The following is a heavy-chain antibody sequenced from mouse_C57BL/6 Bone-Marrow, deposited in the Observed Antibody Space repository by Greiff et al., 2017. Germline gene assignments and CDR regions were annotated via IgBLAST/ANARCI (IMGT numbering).Heavy chain of an antibody. J-gene: IGHJ3*01. Sequence: QVQLKESGPGLVQPSPSLSITCKVSGFSLTSYGVHWVRQSPGKGLEWMGVIWSGGSTDYKAAFISRLSISTDNSKRQVFFKMNSLQADDTAIYYCARNFNEGFAYWGQGTLVTVSA. CDR2: IWSGGST. V-gene: IGHV2-2*01. CDR1: GFSLTSYG. CDR3: ARNFNEGFAY.